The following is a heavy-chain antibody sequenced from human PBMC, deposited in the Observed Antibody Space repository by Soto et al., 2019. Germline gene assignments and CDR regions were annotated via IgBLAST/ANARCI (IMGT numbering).Heavy chain of an antibody. V-gene: IGHV3-7*03. CDR2: INQDGSET. Sequence: GGSLRLSCAASGFTFSAYWMNWVRQAPGKGLEWVANINQDGSETSYVDSVKGRFTISRDNAKSSLYLQMNSLRAEDTAVYYCAREAPMDVWGQGTTVTVSS. CDR1: GFTFSAYW. CDR3: AREAPMDV. J-gene: IGHJ6*02.